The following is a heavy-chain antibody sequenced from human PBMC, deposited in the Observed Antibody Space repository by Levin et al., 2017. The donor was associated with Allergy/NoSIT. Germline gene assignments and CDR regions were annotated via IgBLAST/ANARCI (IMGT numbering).Heavy chain of an antibody. CDR2: IDWDDDK. Sequence: SGPTLVKPTQTLTLTCTFSGFSLTTSGMCVSWIRQPPGNALEWLARIDWDDDKYYSTSLKTRLTLSRDTSKNQVVLTMTSMDPVDTATYYCARATNHYYGRGFDYWGQGTPVTVSS. V-gene: IGHV2-70*11. J-gene: IGHJ4*02. D-gene: IGHD3-10*01. CDR1: GFSLTTSGMC. CDR3: ARATNHYYGRGFDY.